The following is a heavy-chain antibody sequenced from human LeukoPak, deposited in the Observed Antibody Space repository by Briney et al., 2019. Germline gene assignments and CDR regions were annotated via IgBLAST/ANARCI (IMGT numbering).Heavy chain of an antibody. J-gene: IGHJ4*02. CDR3: ARDQEYGDYT. Sequence: GASVKVSCKASGGTFSSYAISWGRQAPGQGLEWMGGIIPIFGTANYAQRCQARVTITADESTSPAYMELSSLRSEDTAVYYCARDQEYGDYTWGQRTLVTVSS. V-gene: IGHV1-69*13. D-gene: IGHD4-17*01. CDR1: GGTFSSYA. CDR2: IIPIFGTA.